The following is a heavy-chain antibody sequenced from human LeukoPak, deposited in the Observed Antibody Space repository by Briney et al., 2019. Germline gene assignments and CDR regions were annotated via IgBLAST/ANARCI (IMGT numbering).Heavy chain of an antibody. D-gene: IGHD2-2*01. Sequence: SVKVSCKASGGTFSSYAISWVRQAPGQGLEWMGGIIPIFGTANYAQKFQGRVTITTDESTSTAYMELSSLRSEDTAVYYCARSYCSSTSCYAFDYWGQGTLVTVSS. CDR2: IIPIFGTA. CDR1: GGTFSSYA. V-gene: IGHV1-69*05. J-gene: IGHJ4*02. CDR3: ARSYCSSTSCYAFDY.